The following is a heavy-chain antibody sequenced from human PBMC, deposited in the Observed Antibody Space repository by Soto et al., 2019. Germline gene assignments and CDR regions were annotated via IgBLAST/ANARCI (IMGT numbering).Heavy chain of an antibody. Sequence: PSETLSLTCPVSGDSITSYFWSWIRQPPGKGLEWIGYIHSTGSTSYNPSLQSRVTMSVDTSKNQFSLTVISVTAADTAVYYCARFGRGDSYYGMDVWGQGTTVTVSS. CDR3: ARFGRGDSYYGMDV. D-gene: IGHD3-10*01. CDR2: IHSTGST. J-gene: IGHJ6*02. CDR1: GDSITSYF. V-gene: IGHV4-59*01.